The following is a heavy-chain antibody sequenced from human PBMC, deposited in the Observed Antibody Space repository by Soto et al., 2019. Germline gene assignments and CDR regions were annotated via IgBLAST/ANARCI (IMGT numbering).Heavy chain of an antibody. Sequence: GGSPRLSCAASGFTFSSYAMSWVRQAPGKGLEWVSAISGSGGSTYYADSVKGRFTISRDNSKNTLYLQMNSLRAEDTAVYYCAKDPGLTTVATRGYFDYWGQGTLVTVSS. CDR3: AKDPGLTTVATRGYFDY. CDR1: GFTFSSYA. CDR2: ISGSGGST. D-gene: IGHD4-17*01. J-gene: IGHJ4*02. V-gene: IGHV3-23*01.